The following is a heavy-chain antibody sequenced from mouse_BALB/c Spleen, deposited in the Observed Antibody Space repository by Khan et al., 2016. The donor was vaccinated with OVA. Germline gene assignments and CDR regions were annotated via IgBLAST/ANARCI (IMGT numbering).Heavy chain of an antibody. Sequence: EVQLQESGAELMKPGASVKLSCTVSGFNIKDTYMHWVKQRPEQGLEWIGRIDPANGNTKYDPKFRGKATMTADTSSNTAYLHLSSLTSEDTAVYYCSYSLVLCGMDYWGQGTSVTVSS. CDR2: IDPANGNT. CDR3: SYSLVLCGMDY. V-gene: IGHV14-3*02. D-gene: IGHD1-2*01. J-gene: IGHJ4*01. CDR1: GFNIKDTY.